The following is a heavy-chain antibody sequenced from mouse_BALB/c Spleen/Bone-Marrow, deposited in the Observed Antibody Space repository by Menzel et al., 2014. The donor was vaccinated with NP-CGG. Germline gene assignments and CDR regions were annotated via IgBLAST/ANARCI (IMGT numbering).Heavy chain of an antibody. Sequence: VKLVESGPELVRPGVSVKISCKGSGYTFTDYAMHWVKQSHAKSLEWIGVISTYPGNTNYNQKFKSKATMTVDKSSSTAYIELARLTSEDSAIYYCARSYYGNYYAMDYWGQGTSVTVSS. J-gene: IGHJ4*01. D-gene: IGHD2-10*01. CDR1: GYTFTDYA. CDR2: ISTYPGNT. CDR3: ARSYYGNYYAMDY. V-gene: IGHV1-67*01.